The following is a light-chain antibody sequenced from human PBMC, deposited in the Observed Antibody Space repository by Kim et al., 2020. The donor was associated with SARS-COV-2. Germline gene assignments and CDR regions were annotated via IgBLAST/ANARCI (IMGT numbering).Light chain of an antibody. CDR1: QSISNY. Sequence: ASVGDRVNITCRASQSISNYLAWYQQKPGKTPKLLIYEASTLKSGVPSRFSGSGSGTEFILTISSLQPDDFATFYCQQYNSYVRTFGQGTKVDIK. V-gene: IGKV1-5*03. CDR3: QQYNSYVRT. J-gene: IGKJ1*01. CDR2: EAS.